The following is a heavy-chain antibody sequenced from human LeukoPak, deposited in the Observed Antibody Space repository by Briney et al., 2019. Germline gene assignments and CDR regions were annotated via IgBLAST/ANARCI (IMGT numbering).Heavy chain of an antibody. CDR1: VYTFTSYD. J-gene: IGHJ4*02. Sequence: ASVNVSCKASVYTFTSYDINWVRQATGQGLEWMGWMNPNSGNTGYAQKFQGRVTITRNTSISTAYMELSSLRSEDTAVYYCARGLSRASLSPGYWGQGTLVTVSS. V-gene: IGHV1-8*03. D-gene: IGHD4/OR15-4a*01. CDR2: MNPNSGNT. CDR3: ARGLSRASLSPGY.